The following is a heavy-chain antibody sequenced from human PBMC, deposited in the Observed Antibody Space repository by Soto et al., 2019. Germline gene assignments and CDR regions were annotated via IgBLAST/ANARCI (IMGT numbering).Heavy chain of an antibody. V-gene: IGHV3-30*18. D-gene: IGHD3-22*01. CDR2: ISYDGSNK. CDR3: AKVSYDSSGYYWYYFDY. CDR1: GFTFSSYG. Sequence: GGSLRLSCAASGFTFSSYGMHWVRQAPGKGLEWMAVISYDGSNKYYADSVKGRFTISRDNSKNTLYLQMNSLRAEDTAVYYCAKVSYDSSGYYWYYFDYWGQGTLVTVSS. J-gene: IGHJ4*02.